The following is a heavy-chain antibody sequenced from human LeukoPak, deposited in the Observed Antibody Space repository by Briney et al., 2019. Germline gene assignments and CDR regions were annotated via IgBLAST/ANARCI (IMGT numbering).Heavy chain of an antibody. Sequence: GGSLRLFCAASGFTFSSYAMHWVRQAPGKGLEWVAVISYDGSNKYYADSVKGRFTISRDNSKNTLYLQMNSLRADDTAVYYCARHHGASSSWYEGFDYWGQGTLVTVSS. CDR1: GFTFSSYA. CDR3: ARHHGASSSWYEGFDY. J-gene: IGHJ4*02. D-gene: IGHD6-13*01. V-gene: IGHV3-30-3*01. CDR2: ISYDGSNK.